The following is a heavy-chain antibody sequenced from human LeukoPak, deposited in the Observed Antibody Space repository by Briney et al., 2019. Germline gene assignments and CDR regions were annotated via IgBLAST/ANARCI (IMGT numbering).Heavy chain of an antibody. CDR1: GGSISSSNW. CDR3: AAIGYSYGFFDY. Sequence: SGTLSLTCAVSGGSISSSNWWSWVRPPPGKGLEWIGEIYHSGSTNYNPSLKSRVTISVDKSKNQFSLKLSSVTAADTAVYYCAAIGYSYGFFDYWGQGTLVTVSS. CDR2: IYHSGST. D-gene: IGHD5-18*01. J-gene: IGHJ4*02. V-gene: IGHV4-4*02.